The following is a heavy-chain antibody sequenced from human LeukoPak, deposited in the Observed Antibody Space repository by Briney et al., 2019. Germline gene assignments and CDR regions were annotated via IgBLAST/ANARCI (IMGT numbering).Heavy chain of an antibody. D-gene: IGHD3-10*01. CDR2: IYYSGST. CDR3: ARNRYYYGSGSYGVPNWFDP. CDR1: GYSLSTSGVG. V-gene: IGHV4-39*01. J-gene: IGHJ5*02. Sequence: SGPTLVSPTQTLTLTCTFSGYSLSTSGVGVGWIRQSPGQGLEWIGTIYYSGSTYYNPSLKSRVTISVDTSKNQFSLKLSSVTAADTAMYYCARNRYYYGSGSYGVPNWFDPWGQGTLVTVSS.